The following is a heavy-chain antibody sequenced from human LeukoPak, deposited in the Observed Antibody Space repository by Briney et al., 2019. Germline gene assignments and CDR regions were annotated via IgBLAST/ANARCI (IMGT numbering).Heavy chain of an antibody. D-gene: IGHD6-6*01. CDR3: AKDPHPKALYSSSSRGDWYFDL. J-gene: IGHJ2*01. CDR2: LSGSGITT. Sequence: GGSLRLSCAASGFTFSNSAMSWVRQAPGKGLEWVSTLSGSGITTYYADSVKGRFTISRDNSKNTLYLQMNSLRAEDTAVYYCAKDPHPKALYSSSSRGDWYFDLWGRGTLVTVSS. CDR1: GFTFSNSA. V-gene: IGHV3-23*01.